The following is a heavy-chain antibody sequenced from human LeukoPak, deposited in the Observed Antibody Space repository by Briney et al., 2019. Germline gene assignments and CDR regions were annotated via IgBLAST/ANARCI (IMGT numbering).Heavy chain of an antibody. V-gene: IGHV3-9*01. CDR2: ITWNSGSI. CDR3: AKEDHFAS. Sequence: GRSLRLSCAASGFTFDDYTMHWVRHAPGKGLEWVSGITWNSGSIGYADSVRGRFTISRDNAKNSLYPEMNSLRAEDTALYYCAKEDHFASWGQGTLVSVSS. CDR1: GFTFDDYT. J-gene: IGHJ4*02.